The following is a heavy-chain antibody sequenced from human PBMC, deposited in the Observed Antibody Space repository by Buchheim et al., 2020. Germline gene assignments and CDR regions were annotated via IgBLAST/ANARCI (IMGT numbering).Heavy chain of an antibody. CDR2: INHSGST. CDR3: ARGFYSYRVWYFDL. CDR1: GGSFSGYY. V-gene: IGHV4-34*01. Sequence: VQLQQWGAGLLKPSETLSLTCAVYGGSFSGYYWSWIRQPPGKGLEWIGEINHSGSTNYNPSLKSRVTISVDTSKNQFSLKLSSVTAADTAVYYCARGFYSYRVWYFDLWGRGTL. J-gene: IGHJ2*01. D-gene: IGHD5-18*01.